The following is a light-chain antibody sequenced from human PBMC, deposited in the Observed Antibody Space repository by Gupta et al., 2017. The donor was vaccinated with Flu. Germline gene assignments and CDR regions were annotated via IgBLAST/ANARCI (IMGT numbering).Light chain of an antibody. CDR2: GAS. CDR3: QQYDRSPPAVT. V-gene: IGKV3-20*01. Sequence: LSLSPGERATLACRASQSVSSDCLAWYQQKPGQAPRLLIYGASHRAAGIPDRFSGSGSGTDFILTISRLEPEDFAVYYCQQYDRSPPAVTFGPGTSADVK. J-gene: IGKJ3*01. CDR1: QSVSSDC.